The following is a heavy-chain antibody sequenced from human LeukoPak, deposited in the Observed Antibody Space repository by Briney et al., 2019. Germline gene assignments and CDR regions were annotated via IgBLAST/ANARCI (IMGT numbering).Heavy chain of an antibody. CDR1: GYTLTELS. CDR2: FDPEDGET. V-gene: IGHV1-24*01. D-gene: IGHD2-15*01. Sequence: ASVKVSCKVSGYTLTELSMHWVRQAPGKGLEWMGGFDPEDGETIYAQKFQGRVTMTEDTSTDTAYMELSSLRSEDTAVYYCATGHYCSGGSCSPWDYYYYYMDVWGKGTTVTVSS. CDR3: ATGHYCSGGSCSPWDYYYYYMDV. J-gene: IGHJ6*03.